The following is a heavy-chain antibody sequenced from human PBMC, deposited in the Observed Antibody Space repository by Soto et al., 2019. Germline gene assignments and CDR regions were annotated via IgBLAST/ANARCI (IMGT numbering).Heavy chain of an antibody. Sequence: GGSLRLSCSASGFTFSSYAMHWVRQAPGKGLEYVSAISSNGGSTYYADSVKGRFTISRDNSKNTLYLQMSSLRAEDTAVYYCVKVEIAAAPDAFDIWGQGTMVTVSS. CDR2: ISSNGGST. D-gene: IGHD6-13*01. J-gene: IGHJ3*02. V-gene: IGHV3-64D*06. CDR1: GFTFSSYA. CDR3: VKVEIAAAPDAFDI.